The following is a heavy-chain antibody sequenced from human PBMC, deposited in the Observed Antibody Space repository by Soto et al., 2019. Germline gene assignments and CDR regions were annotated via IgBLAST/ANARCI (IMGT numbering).Heavy chain of an antibody. D-gene: IGHD3-10*01. CDR3: AHSRNLITEDAQVGDFDY. J-gene: IGHJ4*02. Sequence: QINLKESGPTLVNPTQTLTLTCSFSGFSLTTAGVGVGWVRQSPGEALEWLALIYWDDDERYSPSLKTRLTIPKDPSKNQVVLIMTNMAREDTATYYCAHSRNLITEDAQVGDFDYWGQGTLVTVSS. V-gene: IGHV2-5*02. CDR1: GFSLTTAGVG. CDR2: IYWDDDE.